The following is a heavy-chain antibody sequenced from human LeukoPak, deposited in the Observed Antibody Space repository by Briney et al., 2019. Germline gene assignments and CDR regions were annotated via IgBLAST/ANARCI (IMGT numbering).Heavy chain of an antibody. CDR1: GFTFSSYS. V-gene: IGHV3-21*01. J-gene: IGHJ4*02. CDR2: ISSSSSYI. CDR3: ARDGQEGFDY. Sequence: GGSLRLSCAASGFTFSSYSMNWVRQAPGKGLKWVSSISSSSSYIYYADSVKGRFTISRDNAKNSPYLQMNSLRAEDTAVYYCARDGQEGFDYWGQGTLVTVSS.